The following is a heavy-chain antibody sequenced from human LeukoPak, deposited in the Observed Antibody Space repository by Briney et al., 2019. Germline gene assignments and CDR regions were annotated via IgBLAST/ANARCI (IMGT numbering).Heavy chain of an antibody. CDR2: VSPSGDIT. CDR1: GFTFSTYG. V-gene: IGHV3-23*01. D-gene: IGHD3-22*01. J-gene: IGHJ4*02. Sequence: GGSLRLSCVASGFTFSTYGMDWVRQAPGKGLEWVSGVSPSGDITYYADSVKGRFTISRDNSKNTLYLQMNSLRAEDTAVYYCAKVAPYYYDSSGYFFDYWGQGTLVTVSS. CDR3: AKVAPYYYDSSGYFFDY.